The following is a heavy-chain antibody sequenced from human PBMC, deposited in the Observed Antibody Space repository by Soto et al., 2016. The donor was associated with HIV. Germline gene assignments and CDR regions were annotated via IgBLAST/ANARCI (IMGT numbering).Heavy chain of an antibody. J-gene: IGHJ4*02. V-gene: IGHV3-23*01. CDR3: ATSRTTVTRTREYYFDY. CDR2: ISGSGGTT. CDR1: GSTFNIHA. Sequence: EVQLLESGGGLVQPGRSLRLSCAASGSTFNIHAMSWVRQTPGKGLEWVSTISGSGGTTYYADYVRGRFTISRDNSKNILYLQMNSLRADDTALYYCATSRTTVTRTREYYFDYWGQGALVIVSS. D-gene: IGHD4-17*01.